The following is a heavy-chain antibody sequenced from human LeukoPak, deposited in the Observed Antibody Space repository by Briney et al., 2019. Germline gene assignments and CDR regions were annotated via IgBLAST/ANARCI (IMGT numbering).Heavy chain of an antibody. CDR1: GDSMIDNNFY. Sequence: SETLSLTCTVSGDSMIDNNFYWGWTRQSPQKGLEWKESIYYNGKSLYNPSLKSRVTISVDASKNQISLKLSSVTAADTAVYYCAKDSFGVVRDQWGRGILVTVSS. J-gene: IGHJ4*02. D-gene: IGHD3-3*01. CDR2: IYYNGKS. CDR3: AKDSFGVVRDQ. V-gene: IGHV4-39*07.